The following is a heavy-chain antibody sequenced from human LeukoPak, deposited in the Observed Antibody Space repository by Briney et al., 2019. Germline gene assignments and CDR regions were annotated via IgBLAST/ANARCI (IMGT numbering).Heavy chain of an antibody. CDR1: GFTFNTYT. J-gene: IGHJ4*02. Sequence: PGGSLRLSCAASGFTFNTYTMNWVRQAPGKGLEWVSSITASSTAIYSADSVKGRFTISRDNSKNTVYLQMTNLRPEDAAVYYCAKGGPLGDTNRFDQWGQGTLVSVSS. CDR2: ITASSTAI. D-gene: IGHD2-8*01. CDR3: AKGGPLGDTNRFDQ. V-gene: IGHV3-21*06.